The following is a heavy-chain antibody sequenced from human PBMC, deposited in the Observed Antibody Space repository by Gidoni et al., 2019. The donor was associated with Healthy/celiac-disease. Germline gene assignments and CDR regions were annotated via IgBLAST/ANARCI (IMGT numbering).Heavy chain of an antibody. CDR2: ISSSSSYI. D-gene: IGHD1-26*01. Sequence: EVQLVGSGGGLVKPGGSLGLSCSASGFTFSSYSMNWVRQAPGKGREWVSSISSSSSYIYYADSVKGRFTISRDNAKNSLYLQMNSLRAEETAVYYCASWEVPPGPWGQGTLVTVSS. CDR3: ASWEVPPGP. V-gene: IGHV3-21*01. CDR1: GFTFSSYS. J-gene: IGHJ5*02.